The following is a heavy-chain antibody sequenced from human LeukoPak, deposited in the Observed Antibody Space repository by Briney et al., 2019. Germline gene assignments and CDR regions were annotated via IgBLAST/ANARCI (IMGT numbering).Heavy chain of an antibody. Sequence: SGGSLRLSCAASGFTFSSYGMNWVRQAPGKGLEWVSYISSSGSNIYYADSVKGRFTISRDNAKNSLYLQMNSLRAEDTAVYYCAEHGITMIGGVCGKGTTVTISS. CDR2: ISSSGSNI. CDR1: GFTFSSYG. D-gene: IGHD3-10*02. V-gene: IGHV3-48*03. J-gene: IGHJ6*04. CDR3: AEHGITMIGGV.